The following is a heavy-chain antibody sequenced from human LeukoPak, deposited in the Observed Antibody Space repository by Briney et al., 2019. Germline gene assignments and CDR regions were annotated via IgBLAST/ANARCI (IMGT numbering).Heavy chain of an antibody. J-gene: IGHJ6*02. CDR3: AKVDV. V-gene: IGHV3-7*01. CDR2: IKQDGSEK. Sequence: GGSLRLSCAVSGFSISNYWMTWVRQAPGKGLEWVANIKQDGSEKNYVDSVKGRFTISRDIAKNSVFLQMNSLRVEDTAVYYCAKVDVWGQGTTVTVSS. CDR1: GFSISNYW.